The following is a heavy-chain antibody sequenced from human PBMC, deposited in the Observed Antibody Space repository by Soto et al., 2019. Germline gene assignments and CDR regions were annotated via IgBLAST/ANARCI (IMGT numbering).Heavy chain of an antibody. CDR2: IVVGSGNT. V-gene: IGHV1-58*01. CDR3: AADGGRYCSGGSCYSLTYYYGMDV. J-gene: IGHJ6*02. Sequence: GASVKVSCKASGFTFTSSAVQWVRQARGQRLEWIGWIVVGSGNTNYAQKFQERVTITRDMSTSTAYMELSSLRSEDTAVYYCAADGGRYCSGGSCYSLTYYYGMDVWG. CDR1: GFTFTSSA. D-gene: IGHD2-15*01.